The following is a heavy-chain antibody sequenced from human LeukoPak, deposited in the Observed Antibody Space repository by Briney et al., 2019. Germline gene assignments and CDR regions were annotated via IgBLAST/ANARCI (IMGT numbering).Heavy chain of an antibody. V-gene: IGHV5-51*01. J-gene: IGHJ2*01. CDR3: ARAVTGTRYFDL. D-gene: IGHD6-19*01. CDR1: GYSFTNYW. Sequence: GESLKISRQASGYSFTNYWIGWVRQMPGKGLEWMAIIYPADSDTRYSPSFQGQVTISADKSINTAYLQWSSLRASDTAMYFCARAVTGTRYFDLWGRGSLVTVSS. CDR2: IYPADSDT.